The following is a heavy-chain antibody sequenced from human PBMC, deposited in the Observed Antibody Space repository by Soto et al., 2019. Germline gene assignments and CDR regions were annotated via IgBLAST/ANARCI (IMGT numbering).Heavy chain of an antibody. J-gene: IGHJ4*02. CDR3: ARAHYVWGSYRYYFDY. V-gene: IGHV4-30-4*01. CDR2: IYYSGST. D-gene: IGHD3-16*02. CDR1: GGSISSGDYY. Sequence: SETLSLTCTVSGGSISSGDYYWSWIRQPPGKGLEWIGYIYYSGSTYYNPSLKSRVTISVDTSKNQFSLKLSSVTAADTAVYYCARAHYVWGSYRYYFDYWGQGTLVTVSS.